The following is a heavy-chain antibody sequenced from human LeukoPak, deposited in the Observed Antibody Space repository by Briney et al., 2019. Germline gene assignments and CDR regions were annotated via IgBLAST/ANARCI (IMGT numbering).Heavy chain of an antibody. Sequence: HPGGSLRLSCGASGFNFDDYGMSWVRQVPGKGLEWISYISSSSSTIYYADSVKGRFTISRDNAKNSLYLQMNSLRAEDTAVYYCASDPRAYPAYYYMDVWGKGTTVTVSS. V-gene: IGHV3-48*01. CDR1: GFNFDDYG. CDR2: ISSSSSTI. CDR3: ASDPRAYPAYYYMDV. D-gene: IGHD3-10*01. J-gene: IGHJ6*03.